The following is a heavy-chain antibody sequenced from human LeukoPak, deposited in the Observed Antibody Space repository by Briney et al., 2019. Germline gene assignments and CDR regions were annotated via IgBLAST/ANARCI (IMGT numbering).Heavy chain of an antibody. Sequence: GGSLRLSCAASGFTFSDCMNWVRQAPGKGLEWISYIGIDSGNTNYADSVKGRFTISGDKAKNSLYLQMNSLRVEDTAVYYCARDYKYAFDNWGQGTLVTASS. D-gene: IGHD5-24*01. CDR2: IGIDSGNT. V-gene: IGHV3-48*01. CDR1: GFTFSDC. CDR3: ARDYKYAFDN. J-gene: IGHJ4*02.